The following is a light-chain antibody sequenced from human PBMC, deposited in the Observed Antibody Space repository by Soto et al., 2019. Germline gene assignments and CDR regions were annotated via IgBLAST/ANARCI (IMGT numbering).Light chain of an antibody. J-gene: IGKJ3*01. CDR1: QSISRY. CDR3: QQYNNSPPT. CDR2: AAS. V-gene: IGKV1-39*01. Sequence: DIQMTQSPSSLSASVGDRGTITWRASQSISRYLNWYQQKPGKAPKLMIYAASSLQSGVPSRLSGSGSGTEFTLTISSLQSDEFAVDYGQQYNNSPPTFGPGTKVDIK.